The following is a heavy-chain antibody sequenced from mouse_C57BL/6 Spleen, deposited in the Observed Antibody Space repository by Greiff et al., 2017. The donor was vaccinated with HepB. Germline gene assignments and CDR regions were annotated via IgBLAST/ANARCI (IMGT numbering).Heavy chain of an antibody. CDR2: ISDGGSAT. CDR1: GFTFSSYA. V-gene: IGHV5-4*01. Sequence: EVQVVESGGGLVKPGGSLKLSCAASGFTFSSYAMSWVRQTPEKRLEWVATISDGGSATYYPENVKGRFTISRDNAKNNLYLQMSHLKSEDTAMYYCATEGYDYDEVDYWGQGTTLTVSS. D-gene: IGHD2-4*01. J-gene: IGHJ2*01. CDR3: ATEGYDYDEVDY.